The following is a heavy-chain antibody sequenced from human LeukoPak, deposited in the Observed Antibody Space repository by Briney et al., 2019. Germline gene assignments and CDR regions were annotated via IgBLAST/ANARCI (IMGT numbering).Heavy chain of an antibody. D-gene: IGHD3-22*01. V-gene: IGHV4-38-2*02. CDR1: SYSINSNYY. CDR2: IYHTGST. CDR3: ARGPYSYDSSGAFDI. Sequence: PSETLSLTCSVSSYSINSNYYWGWIRQSPGKGLEWIGSIYHTGSTYYNPSLKSRVTISIDASKKQISLMLSSVTAADTAVYFCARGPYSYDSSGAFDIWGQGTMVTVSS. J-gene: IGHJ3*02.